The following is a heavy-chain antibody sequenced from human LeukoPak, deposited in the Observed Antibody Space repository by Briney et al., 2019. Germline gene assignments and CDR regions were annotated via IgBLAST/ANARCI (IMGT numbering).Heavy chain of an antibody. D-gene: IGHD3-22*01. J-gene: IGHJ4*02. CDR1: GYTFTSYD. CDR3: ARVSYDSSGYYYDGAYDY. Sequence: ASVKVSCKASGYTFTSYDINWVRQATGQGLEWMGWMNPNSGNTGYAQKFQGRVTMTRNTSISTAYMELSSLRSEDTAVYYCARVSYDSSGYYYDGAYDYWGQGTLVTVSS. CDR2: MNPNSGNT. V-gene: IGHV1-8*01.